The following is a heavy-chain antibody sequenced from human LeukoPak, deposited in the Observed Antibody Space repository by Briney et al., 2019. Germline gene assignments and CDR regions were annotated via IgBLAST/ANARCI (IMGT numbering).Heavy chain of an antibody. Sequence: SETLSLTCTVSGGSVSSGGYYWNWIRQHPGKGLEWIGYIYDSGSTDYNPSLKSRVIISVDTSKNQFSLKLISVTAAATAVYYCARDLVGGNRGVFDYWGQGTQVTVSS. CDR2: IYDSGST. D-gene: IGHD2-15*01. J-gene: IGHJ4*02. V-gene: IGHV4-31*03. CDR1: GGSVSSGGYY. CDR3: ARDLVGGNRGVFDY.